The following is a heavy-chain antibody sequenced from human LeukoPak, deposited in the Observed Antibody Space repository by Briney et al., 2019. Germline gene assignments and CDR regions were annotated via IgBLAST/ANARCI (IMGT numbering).Heavy chain of an antibody. D-gene: IGHD3-9*01. CDR2: INTNTGNP. V-gene: IGHV7-4-1*02. J-gene: IGHJ4*02. CDR1: GYTFTSYA. CDR3: ARGHDILTGYYDY. Sequence: GASVKVSCKASGYTFTSYAMNWVRQAPGQGLEWMGWINTNTGNPTYAQGFTGRFVFSLNTSVSTAYLQLSSIKAEDTAVYYCARGHDILTGYYDYWGQGTLVTVSS.